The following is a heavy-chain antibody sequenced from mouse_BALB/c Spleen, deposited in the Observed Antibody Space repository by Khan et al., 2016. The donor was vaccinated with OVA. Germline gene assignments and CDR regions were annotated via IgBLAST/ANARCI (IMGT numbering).Heavy chain of an antibody. CDR2: INPSTIYT. J-gene: IGHJ4*01. Sequence: QVQLQQSGAELAKPGASVKMSCKASGYTFTNYWMHWVKQRPGQGLEWIGYINPSTIYTEYNQKFKDKATLTADKSSSPAYMQLRSLTSEDSAVYYCARRLPPYYYAMDYWGQGTSVTVSS. CDR1: GYTFTNYW. V-gene: IGHV1-7*01. D-gene: IGHD3-2*02. CDR3: ARRLPPYYYAMDY.